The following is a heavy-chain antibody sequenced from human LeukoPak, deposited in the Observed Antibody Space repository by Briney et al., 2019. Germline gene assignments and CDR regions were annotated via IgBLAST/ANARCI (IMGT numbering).Heavy chain of an antibody. CDR3: AREVGGGASGQ. CDR1: GFTVSSNY. V-gene: IGHV3-66*01. D-gene: IGHD3-16*01. J-gene: IGHJ4*02. Sequence: GGSLRLSCAASGFTVSSNYMSWVRQVPGKGLEWVSVIYSDGTISYADSVKGRFTISRDNSEHTLYLQMNSLRVEDTAVYYCAREVGGGASGQWGQGTLVTVSS. CDR2: IYSDGTI.